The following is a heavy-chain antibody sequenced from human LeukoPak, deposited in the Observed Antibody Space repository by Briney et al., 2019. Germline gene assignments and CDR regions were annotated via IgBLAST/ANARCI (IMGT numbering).Heavy chain of an antibody. J-gene: IGHJ6*03. CDR3: ARMKGTGYSSSWYYYYYMDV. CDR2: ISGSGGNT. D-gene: IGHD6-13*01. CDR1: GFTFSSYA. V-gene: IGHV3-23*01. Sequence: GGSLRLSCATSGFTFSSYAMSWVRQAPGKGLEWVSSISGSGGNTYYADSVKGRFTISRDNAKNSLYLQMNSLRAEDTAVYYCARMKGTGYSSSWYYYYYMDVWGKGTTVTISS.